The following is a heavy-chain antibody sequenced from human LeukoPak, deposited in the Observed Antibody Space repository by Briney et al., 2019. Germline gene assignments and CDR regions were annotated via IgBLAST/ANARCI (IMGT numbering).Heavy chain of an antibody. Sequence: GESLKISCKGSGYSFTNYWIGWVRQMPGKGLEWVGIIYPGDSDTRYSPSFQGQVTISADKSISTAYLHWSSLKASDTAMYYCARHDSGEYFQHWGQGTLVTVSS. CDR1: GYSFTNYW. V-gene: IGHV5-51*01. CDR2: IYPGDSDT. CDR3: ARHDSGEYFQH. J-gene: IGHJ1*01. D-gene: IGHD3-10*01.